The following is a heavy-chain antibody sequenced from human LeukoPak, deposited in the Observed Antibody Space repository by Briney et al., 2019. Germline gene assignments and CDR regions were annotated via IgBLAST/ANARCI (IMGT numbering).Heavy chain of an antibody. J-gene: IGHJ4*02. CDR3: VAAYYYDSSGYYSIDY. V-gene: IGHV3-53*04. Sequence: PGGSLRLSCAASGFTVSSNYMSWVRQAPGEGLEWVSVIYSGGSTYYADSVKGRFTISRHNSKNTLYLQMNSLRAEDTAVYYCVAAYYYDSSGYYSIDYWGQGTLVTVSS. CDR2: IYSGGST. CDR1: GFTVSSNY. D-gene: IGHD3-22*01.